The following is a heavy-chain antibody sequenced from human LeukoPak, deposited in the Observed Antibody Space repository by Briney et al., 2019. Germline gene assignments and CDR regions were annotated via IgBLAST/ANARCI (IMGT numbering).Heavy chain of an antibody. D-gene: IGHD4-23*01. Sequence: GEFLKISCKGSGYRFTSSWIGWVRQLPGKGLEWMGIIYPGNSDTRYSPSFQGQVTISADKSISTAYLQWSSLKASDTAMYYCARQDGGKIDYWGQGTLVTVSS. CDR3: ARQDGGKIDY. J-gene: IGHJ4*02. CDR2: IYPGNSDT. V-gene: IGHV5-51*01. CDR1: GYRFTSSW.